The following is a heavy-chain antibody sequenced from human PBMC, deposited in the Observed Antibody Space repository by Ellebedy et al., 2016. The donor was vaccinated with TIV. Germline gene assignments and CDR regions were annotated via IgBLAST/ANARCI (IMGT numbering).Heavy chain of an antibody. CDR3: AGHGDRAMTH. J-gene: IGHJ4*02. CDR1: EFTVSSNY. V-gene: IGHV3-66*04. Sequence: GESLKISCAASEFTVSSNYMSWVRQAPGKGLEWVSVIYSGGNTHYADAVKGRFTISRDKSKHTMYLQMNSLRAEDPAVYYCAGHGDRAMTHWGQGTLVTVSS. CDR2: IYSGGNT. D-gene: IGHD5-18*01.